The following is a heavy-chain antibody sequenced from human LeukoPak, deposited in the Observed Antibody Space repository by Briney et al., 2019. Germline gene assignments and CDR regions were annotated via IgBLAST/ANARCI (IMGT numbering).Heavy chain of an antibody. CDR2: INHSGST. CDR3: ARAPRYYDILTGYYRMHYFDY. J-gene: IGHJ4*02. Sequence: SETLSLTCAVYGGSFSGYYWSWIRQPPGKGLEWIGEINHSGSTNYNPSLKSRVTISVDTSKNQFSLKLSSVTAADTAVYYCARAPRYYDILTGYYRMHYFDYWGQGTLVTVSS. D-gene: IGHD3-9*01. CDR1: GGSFSGYY. V-gene: IGHV4-34*01.